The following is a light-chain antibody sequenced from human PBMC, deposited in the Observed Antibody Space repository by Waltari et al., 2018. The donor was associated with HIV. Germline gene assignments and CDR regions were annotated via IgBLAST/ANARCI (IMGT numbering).Light chain of an antibody. CDR2: DVI. Sequence: QSALTQPPSPSGSPGQSVPLSCPRSSTDVGGPTYVPWHQQHPGKAPQLMIYDVIKWPSGVRDRFSGSRSGNTASLTVSGLQPEDEADYYCSSHAGSKVVFGGGTRLTVL. J-gene: IGLJ2*01. V-gene: IGLV2-8*01. CDR1: STDVGGPTY. CDR3: SSHAGSKVV.